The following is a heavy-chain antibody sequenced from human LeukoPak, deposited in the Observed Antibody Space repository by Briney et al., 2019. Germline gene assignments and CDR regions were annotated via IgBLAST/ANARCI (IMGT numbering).Heavy chain of an antibody. Sequence: GGSLRLSCAASGFTFSNFWMHWVRQAPGKGLEWVAHIKSETNGGTADYAAAVEGRFTISRDDSKNTLYLQMNSLKIEDTAVYFCTTNPGSWGDFWGQGSLVTVSS. CDR3: TTNPGSWGDF. J-gene: IGHJ4*02. CDR1: GFTFSNFW. D-gene: IGHD2-15*01. V-gene: IGHV3-15*07. CDR2: IKSETNGGTA.